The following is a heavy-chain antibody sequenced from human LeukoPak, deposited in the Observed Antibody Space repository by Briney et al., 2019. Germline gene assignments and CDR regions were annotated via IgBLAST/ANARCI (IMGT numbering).Heavy chain of an antibody. CDR1: SGSISSYF. CDR3: ASGEPDAFDI. V-gene: IGHV4-59*08. CDR2: IYYSGST. D-gene: IGHD1-26*01. J-gene: IGHJ3*02. Sequence: PSETLSLTCTVSSGSISSYFWAWIRQPPGKGLEWIGYIYYSGSTNYNPSLKSRVTISVDTSKNQFSLKLSSVTAADTAVYYCASGEPDAFDIWGQGTMVTVSS.